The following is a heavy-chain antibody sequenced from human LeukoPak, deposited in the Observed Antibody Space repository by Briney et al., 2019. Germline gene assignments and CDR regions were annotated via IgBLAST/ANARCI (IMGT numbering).Heavy chain of an antibody. D-gene: IGHD3-10*01. Sequence: TGGSLRLSRAASGFTFSSYGMHWVRQAPGKGLEWVAVIWYDGSNKYYADSVKGRFTISRDNSKNTLYLQMNSLRAEDTAVYYCAKNTRRYYYGSGVDYFDYWGQGTLVTVSS. CDR3: AKNTRRYYYGSGVDYFDY. J-gene: IGHJ4*02. CDR1: GFTFSSYG. V-gene: IGHV3-33*06. CDR2: IWYDGSNK.